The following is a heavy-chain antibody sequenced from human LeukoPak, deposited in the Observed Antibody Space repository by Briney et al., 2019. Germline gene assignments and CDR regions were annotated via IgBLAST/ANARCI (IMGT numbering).Heavy chain of an antibody. V-gene: IGHV3-53*01. CDR3: ARRYYDSSGYYHDAFDI. J-gene: IGHJ3*02. Sequence: GGSLRLSCAASGFTFSSYSMNWVRQAPGKGLEWVSVIYSGGSTYYADSVKGRFTISRDNSKNTLYLQMNSLRAEDTAVYYCARRYYDSSGYYHDAFDIWGQGTMVTVSS. CDR1: GFTFSSYS. CDR2: IYSGGST. D-gene: IGHD3-22*01.